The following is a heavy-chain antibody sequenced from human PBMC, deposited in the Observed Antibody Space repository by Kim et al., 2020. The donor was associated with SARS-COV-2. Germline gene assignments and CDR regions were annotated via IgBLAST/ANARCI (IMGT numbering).Heavy chain of an antibody. CDR2: TI. CDR3: TSGYYYYFDY. Sequence: TIYYADSVKGRFTISRDNAKNSLYLQMNSLRAEDTAVYYCTSGYYYYFDYWGQGTLVTVSS. V-gene: IGHV3-48*03. J-gene: IGHJ4*02. D-gene: IGHD3-22*01.